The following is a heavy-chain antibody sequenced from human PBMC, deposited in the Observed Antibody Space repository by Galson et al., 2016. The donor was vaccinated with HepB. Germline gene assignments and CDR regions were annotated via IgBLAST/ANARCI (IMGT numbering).Heavy chain of an antibody. Sequence: SETLSLTCGVSHDFFKYSYWSWLRQSPGKGLEWIGEINEAGATSYNPSLKSRVSMSVDTSRRQVSLKMATVTFADTAMSFCERGLTPYYDSGRHHRFFDTWGPGTRVIVSS. J-gene: IGHJ5*02. CDR1: HDFFKYSY. CDR3: ERGLTPYYDSGRHHRFFDT. CDR2: INEAGAT. D-gene: IGHD3-10*01. V-gene: IGHV4-34*01.